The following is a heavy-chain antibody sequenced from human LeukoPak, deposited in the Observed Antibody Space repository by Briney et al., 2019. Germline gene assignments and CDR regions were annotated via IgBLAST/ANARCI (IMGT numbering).Heavy chain of an antibody. CDR3: AKDVDYDFWSGYYTLDY. V-gene: IGHV3-30*04. CDR1: GFTFRDYA. Sequence: GGSLRLSCAASGFTFRDYAMHWVRQAPGKGLEWVAVISFDGSDKYYADSVRGRFTISRDNSKNTLYLQMNSLRAEDTAVYYCAKDVDYDFWSGYYTLDYWGQGTLVTVSS. J-gene: IGHJ4*02. CDR2: ISFDGSDK. D-gene: IGHD3-3*01.